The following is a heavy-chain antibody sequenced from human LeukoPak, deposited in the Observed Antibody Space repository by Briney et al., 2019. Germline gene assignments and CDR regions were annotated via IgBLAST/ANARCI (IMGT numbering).Heavy chain of an antibody. D-gene: IGHD6-19*01. V-gene: IGHV3-15*01. CDR2: IKNKTDGGTT. Sequence: PGGSLRLSCAASGFTFSNAWMSGVRQAPGKGLEWVGRIKNKTDGGTTDYAAPVKGRFTISRDDSKNTLYLQMNSLKTEDTAMYYCTTLDRPVGYSSGWLPTYYYFDYWGQGTLVTVSS. CDR1: GFTFSNAW. CDR3: TTLDRPVGYSSGWLPTYYYFDY. J-gene: IGHJ4*02.